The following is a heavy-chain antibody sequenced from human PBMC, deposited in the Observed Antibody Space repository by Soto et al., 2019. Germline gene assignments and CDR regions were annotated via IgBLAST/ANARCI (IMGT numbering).Heavy chain of an antibody. CDR2: IIPIFGTA. Sequence: QVQLVQSGAEVKKPGSSVQVSCKASGGTFSSYGISWVRQAPGQGLEWMGGIIPIFGTANYAQKFQGRVTINADESTSTAYMELSSLRSEDTAVYYCTRDLGYAYLGFDYWGQGTLVTVSS. J-gene: IGHJ4*02. CDR3: TRDLGYAYLGFDY. D-gene: IGHD5-12*01. CDR1: GGTFSSYG. V-gene: IGHV1-69*01.